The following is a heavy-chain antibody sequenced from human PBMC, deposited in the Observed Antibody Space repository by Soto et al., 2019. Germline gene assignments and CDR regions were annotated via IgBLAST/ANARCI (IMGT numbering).Heavy chain of an antibody. Sequence: SDTLALTCAVYGGSFSGYYWSWIRQPPGKGLEWIGEINHSGSTNYNPSLKSRVTISVDTSKNQFSLKLSSVTAADTAVYYCARFYYDSSGYYREDYYYYGMDVWGQAPTVTVSS. V-gene: IGHV4-34*01. CDR3: ARFYYDSSGYYREDYYYYGMDV. CDR1: GGSFSGYY. CDR2: INHSGST. D-gene: IGHD3-22*01. J-gene: IGHJ6*02.